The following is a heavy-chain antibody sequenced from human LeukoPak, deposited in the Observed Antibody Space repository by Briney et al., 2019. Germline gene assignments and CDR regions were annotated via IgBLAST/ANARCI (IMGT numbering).Heavy chain of an antibody. V-gene: IGHV3-30*18. Sequence: GGSLRPSCAASGFTFSSYGMHWVRQAPGKGLEWVAVISYDGSNKYYADSVKGRFTISRDNSKNTLYLQMNSLRAEDTAVYYCAKGQIAAAGPTYFDYWGQGTLVTVSS. D-gene: IGHD6-13*01. CDR1: GFTFSSYG. J-gene: IGHJ4*02. CDR3: AKGQIAAAGPTYFDY. CDR2: ISYDGSNK.